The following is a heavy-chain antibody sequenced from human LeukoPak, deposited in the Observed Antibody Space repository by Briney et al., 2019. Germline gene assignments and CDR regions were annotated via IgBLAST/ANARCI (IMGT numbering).Heavy chain of an antibody. CDR3: ARDSIAAAGMTWFDP. CDR2: ISSSSSTI. D-gene: IGHD6-13*01. J-gene: IGHJ5*02. Sequence: GGSLRLSCAASGFTFSSYSMNWVRQAPGKGLEWVSYISSSSSTIYYADSVKGRFTISRDNAKNSLYLQMNSLRAEDTAVYYCARDSIAAAGMTWFDPWGQGTLVTVSS. V-gene: IGHV3-48*01. CDR1: GFTFSSYS.